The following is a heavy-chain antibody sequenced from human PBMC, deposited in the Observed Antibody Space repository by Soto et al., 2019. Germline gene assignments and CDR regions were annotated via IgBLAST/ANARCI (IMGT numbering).Heavy chain of an antibody. CDR3: ARETQQYSSSWRYYFDY. CDR2: ISSSSSYI. D-gene: IGHD6-13*01. CDR1: GFTFSSYS. J-gene: IGHJ4*02. V-gene: IGHV3-21*01. Sequence: EVQLVESGGGLVKPGGSLRLSCAASGFTFSSYSMNWVRQAPGKGPEWVSSISSSSSYIYYADSVKGRFTISRDNAKNSLYLQMNSLRAEDTAVYYCARETQQYSSSWRYYFDYWGQGTLVTVSS.